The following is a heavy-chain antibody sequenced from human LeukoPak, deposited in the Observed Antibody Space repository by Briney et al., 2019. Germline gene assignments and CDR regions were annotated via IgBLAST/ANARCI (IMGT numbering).Heavy chain of an antibody. CDR2: ISGDGGRT. D-gene: IGHD4/OR15-4a*01. CDR3: AREGKFGGNYYYFDY. J-gene: IGHJ4*02. CDR1: EFTFSSFA. Sequence: GGSLRLSCAASEFTFSSFAMSWVRQAPGMGLEWVSAISGDGGRTFYADSVTGRFTISRDNARNTLYLQMSSLRAEDTAVYYCAREGKFGGNYYYFDYWGQGTLVTVSS. V-gene: IGHV3-23*01.